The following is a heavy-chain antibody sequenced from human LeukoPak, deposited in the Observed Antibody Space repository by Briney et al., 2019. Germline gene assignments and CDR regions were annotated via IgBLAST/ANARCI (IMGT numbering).Heavy chain of an antibody. Sequence: PGGSLRLSCAASGFTFDDYGMSWVRQAPGKGLEWVSGINWNGGSTGYADSVKGRFTISRDNAKNSLYLQMNSLRAEDTALYYCARVVGATGAYYYYMDVWGKGTTVTVSS. CDR1: GFTFDDYG. J-gene: IGHJ6*03. V-gene: IGHV3-20*04. D-gene: IGHD1-26*01. CDR3: ARVVGATGAYYYYMDV. CDR2: INWNGGST.